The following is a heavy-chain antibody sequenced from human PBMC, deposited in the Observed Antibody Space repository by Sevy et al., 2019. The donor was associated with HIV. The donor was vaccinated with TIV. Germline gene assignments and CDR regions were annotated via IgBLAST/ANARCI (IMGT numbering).Heavy chain of an antibody. D-gene: IGHD3-22*01. J-gene: IGHJ5*02. Sequence: GESLKISCKGSGYSFTSFWIGWVRQMPGKGLEWMRIIYPGYSDTRYSPSFQGQVTISADKSISTAYLQWSSLKASDSAMYYCARRGHYYDTSGYYGDWFDPWGQGTLVTVSS. CDR3: ARRGHYYDTSGYYGDWFDP. CDR1: GYSFTSFW. V-gene: IGHV5-51*01. CDR2: IYPGYSDT.